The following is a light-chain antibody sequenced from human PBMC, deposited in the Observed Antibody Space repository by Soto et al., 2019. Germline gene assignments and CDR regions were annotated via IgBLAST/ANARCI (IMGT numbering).Light chain of an antibody. CDR3: QQYDRSPMT. V-gene: IGKV3-20*01. CDR2: AAS. CDR1: QSISSSNY. J-gene: IGKJ1*01. Sequence: ENVLTQSPGTLSFSPGERATLSCRASQSISSSNYLAWYQQKPGQAPRLLIFAASSRATGIPDRFSGSGSGTDFTLTISRLEPEDFAMYYCQQYDRSPMTFGQGTKVDIK.